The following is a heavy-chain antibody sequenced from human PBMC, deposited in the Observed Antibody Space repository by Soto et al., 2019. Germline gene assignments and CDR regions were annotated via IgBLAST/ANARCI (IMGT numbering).Heavy chain of an antibody. D-gene: IGHD3-9*01. CDR2: IRSKANSYAT. V-gene: IGHV3-73*01. Sequence: GGSLRLSCAASGFTFSGSAMHWVRQASGKGLEWVGRIRSKANSYATAYAASVKGRFTISRDDSKNTAYLQMNSLKTEDTAVYYCTSARDYDILTGYHINYYGMDVWGQGTTVTVSS. CDR3: TSARDYDILTGYHINYYGMDV. J-gene: IGHJ6*02. CDR1: GFTFSGSA.